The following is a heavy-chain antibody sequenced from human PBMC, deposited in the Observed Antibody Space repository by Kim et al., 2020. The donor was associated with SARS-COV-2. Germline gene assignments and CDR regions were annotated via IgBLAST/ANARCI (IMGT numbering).Heavy chain of an antibody. J-gene: IGHJ4*02. CDR1: GGSVSSGSYY. D-gene: IGHD2-15*01. V-gene: IGHV4-61*01. CDR3: ARSRSGGSCYFSY. Sequence: SETLSLTCTVSGGSVSSGSYYWSWIRQPPGKGLEWIGYIYYSGSTNYNPSLKSRVTISVDTSKNQFSLKLSSVTAADTAVYYCARSRSGGSCYFSYWGQG. CDR2: IYYSGST.